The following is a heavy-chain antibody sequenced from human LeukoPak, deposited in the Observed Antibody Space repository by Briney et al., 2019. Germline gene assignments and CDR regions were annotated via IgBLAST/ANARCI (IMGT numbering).Heavy chain of an antibody. CDR2: IYTSGST. V-gene: IGHV4-61*02. J-gene: IGHJ4*02. Sequence: SETLSLTCTVSGGSISSGSYYWSWIRQPAGKGLEWIGRIYTSGSTNYNPSLKSRVTISVDTSKNQFSLKLSSVTAADTAVYYCARGEYYDILTGYYTKGFDYWGQGTLVTVSS. CDR1: GGSISSGSYY. CDR3: ARGEYYDILTGYYTKGFDY. D-gene: IGHD3-9*01.